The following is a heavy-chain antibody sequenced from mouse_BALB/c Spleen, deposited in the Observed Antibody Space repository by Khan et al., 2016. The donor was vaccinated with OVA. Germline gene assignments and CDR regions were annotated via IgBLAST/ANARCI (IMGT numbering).Heavy chain of an antibody. CDR3: TGHGYVAWFTY. CDR1: GYSFTTYY. Sequence: MQLEESGPELMKPGTSVKISCKASGYSFTTYYIHWVMQSHETSLEWIGYIDPFSGGTTYTQKFKGKATLTVDKSSSTAYIHLSNLTSEDSAVYYCTGHGYVAWFTYWGQGRLGTVSA. J-gene: IGHJ3*01. CDR2: IDPFSGGT. D-gene: IGHD2-2*01. V-gene: IGHV1S135*01.